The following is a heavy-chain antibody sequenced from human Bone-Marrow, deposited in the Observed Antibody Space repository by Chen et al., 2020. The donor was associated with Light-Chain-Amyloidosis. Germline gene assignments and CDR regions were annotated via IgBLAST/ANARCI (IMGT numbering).Heavy chain of an antibody. Sequence: QVNLVESGGGVVQPGGSLRLSCAASGFAFSSYGIFWVRQAPGKGLEWVALISYDANRDFYADSVKGRFTVSRDNSKNTLYLQMNSLRIEDTAVYYCAKARLYSGSYWGIVDYWGQGTLVTVSS. CDR2: ISYDANRD. CDR3: AKARLYSGSYWGIVDY. V-gene: IGHV3-30*18. J-gene: IGHJ4*02. CDR1: GFAFSSYG. D-gene: IGHD1-26*01.